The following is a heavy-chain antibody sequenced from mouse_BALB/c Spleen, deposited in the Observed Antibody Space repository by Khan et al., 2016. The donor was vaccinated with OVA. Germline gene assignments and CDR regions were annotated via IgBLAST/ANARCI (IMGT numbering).Heavy chain of an antibody. CDR3: ARRTTVYAMDY. V-gene: IGHV1-4*01. CDR2: INPSSGFT. Sequence: QVQLQQSGAELARPGASVKMSCKASVYTFTSNTMHWVKQRPGQGLEWIGYINPSSGFTNFNQKFKDKATLTADKSSSTAYMQLSSLTSEDSAVFYCARRTTVYAMDYWGQGTSVTVSS. CDR1: VYTFTSNT. D-gene: IGHD1-1*01. J-gene: IGHJ4*01.